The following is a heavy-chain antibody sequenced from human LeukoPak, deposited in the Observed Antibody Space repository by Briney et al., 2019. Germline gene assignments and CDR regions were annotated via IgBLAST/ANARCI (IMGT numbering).Heavy chain of an antibody. V-gene: IGHV3-21*06. CDR1: GFTFSDCD. D-gene: IGHD6-25*01. Sequence: GGSLRLSCTASGFTFSDCDMHWFRQAPGKGLQWVSSISYMGDHRYYADSAKGRFTISRDNAKNSSYLQMDNLRADDTAVYYCGKAFPPLRVAAAGDYWGQGTLVTVSS. CDR3: GKAFPPLRVAAAGDY. CDR2: ISYMGDHR. J-gene: IGHJ4*02.